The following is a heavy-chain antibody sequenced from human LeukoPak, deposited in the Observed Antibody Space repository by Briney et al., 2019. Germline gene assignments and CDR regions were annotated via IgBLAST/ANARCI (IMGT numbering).Heavy chain of an antibody. Sequence: GGSLRLSCAASGFTVSSNYMSWVRQAPGKGLEWVGRIKSKTDGGTTDYAAPVKGRFTISRDDSKNTLYLQMNSLKTEDTAVYYCTTDPYELDAFDIWGQGTMVTVSS. CDR1: GFTVSSNY. V-gene: IGHV3-15*01. D-gene: IGHD5-12*01. CDR2: IKSKTDGGTT. J-gene: IGHJ3*02. CDR3: TTDPYELDAFDI.